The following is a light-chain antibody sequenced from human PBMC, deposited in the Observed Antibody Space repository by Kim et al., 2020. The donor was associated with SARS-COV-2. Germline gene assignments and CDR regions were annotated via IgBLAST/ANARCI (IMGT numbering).Light chain of an antibody. Sequence: ASVGVRVTITCRASQSISTWLAWYQPKPGKAPKLLIYDASSLESGVPSRFSGSGSGTEFTLTISSLQPDDFATYYCQQYDSYSWTFAQGTKVDIK. J-gene: IGKJ1*01. CDR3: QQYDSYSWT. V-gene: IGKV1-5*01. CDR1: QSISTW. CDR2: DAS.